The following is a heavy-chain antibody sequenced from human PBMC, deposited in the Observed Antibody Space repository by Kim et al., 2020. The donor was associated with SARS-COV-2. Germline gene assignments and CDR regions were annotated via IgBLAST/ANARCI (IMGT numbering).Heavy chain of an antibody. CDR1: GGSFSGYY. D-gene: IGHD6-13*01. J-gene: IGHJ6*02. CDR3: ARDQQQLVRLGNYYYYGMDV. Sequence: SETLSLTCAVYGGSFSGYYWSWIRQPPGKGLEWIGEINHSGSTNYNPSLKSRVTISVDTSKNQFSLKLSSVTAADTAVYYCARDQQQLVRLGNYYYYGMDVWGQGTTVTVSS. V-gene: IGHV4-34*01. CDR2: INHSGST.